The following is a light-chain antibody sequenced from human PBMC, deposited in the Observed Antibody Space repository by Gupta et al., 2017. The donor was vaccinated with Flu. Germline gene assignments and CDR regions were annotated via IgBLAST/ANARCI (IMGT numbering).Light chain of an antibody. V-gene: IGLV3-21*02. J-gene: IGLJ3*02. Sequence: SPVLTPPPSVAVAPGHTARITCGGDIVGPRTVHWYQQRPGQAPVLVVYDDSDRPSGIPERFSGSSSGNTATLTISRVEAGDEADYYCQVWLSSGDRPVFGGGTKLTVL. CDR1: IVGPRT. CDR3: QVWLSSGDRPV. CDR2: DDS.